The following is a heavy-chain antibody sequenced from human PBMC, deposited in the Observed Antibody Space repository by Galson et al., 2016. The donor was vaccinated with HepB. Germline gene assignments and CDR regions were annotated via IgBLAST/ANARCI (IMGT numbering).Heavy chain of an antibody. J-gene: IGHJ4*02. CDR2: IYYRGST. CDR1: GDYITSYY. D-gene: IGHD2-2*01. Sequence: SETLSLTCTVSGDYITSYYWSWIRQPPGKGLEWIGYIYYRGSTNYNPSLKSRVTISVDTSKNQSSLKLSSVTAADTAVYYCARRTSSWYYFDYWGQGTLVTVSS. CDR3: ARRTSSWYYFDY. V-gene: IGHV4-59*08.